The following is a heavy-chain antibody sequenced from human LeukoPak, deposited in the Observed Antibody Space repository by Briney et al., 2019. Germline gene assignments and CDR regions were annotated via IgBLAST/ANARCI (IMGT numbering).Heavy chain of an antibody. D-gene: IGHD2-2*01. Sequence: SVKVSCKASGGTFSSYAVSWVRQAPGQGLEWMGGIIPIFGTANYAQKFQGRVTITADESTSTAYMELSSLRSEDTAVCYCAKYCSSTSCHFGLDYWGQGTLVTVSS. J-gene: IGHJ4*02. CDR1: GGTFSSYA. CDR2: IIPIFGTA. CDR3: AKYCSSTSCHFGLDY. V-gene: IGHV1-69*01.